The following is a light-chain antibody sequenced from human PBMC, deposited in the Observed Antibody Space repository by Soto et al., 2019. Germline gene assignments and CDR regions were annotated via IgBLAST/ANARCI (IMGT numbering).Light chain of an antibody. J-gene: IGLJ2*01. CDR2: DNN. CDR1: SSNIGNNY. V-gene: IGLV1-51*01. Sequence: QSVLTQPPPVSAAPGQKVTISCSGSSSNIGNNYVSWYQHLPGTAPKLLIYDNNKRPSGIPDRFSGSKSGTSATLGITGLQNGDEADYYCGTWDSSMSVVVFGGGTKVTVL. CDR3: GTWDSSMSVVV.